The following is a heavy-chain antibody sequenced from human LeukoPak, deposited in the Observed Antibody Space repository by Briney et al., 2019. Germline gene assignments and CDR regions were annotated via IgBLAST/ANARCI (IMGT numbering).Heavy chain of an antibody. CDR2: FSGSGGST. D-gene: IGHD3-3*01. CDR1: GFTFSSYA. V-gene: IGHV3-23*01. Sequence: GGSLRLSCTASGFTFSSYAMSWVRQAPGKGLEWVSTFSGSGGSTYYADSVKGRFSISRDNSKNTLYLQMNSLRAEDTAVYYCAKGSGYFDYWGQGTLVTVSS. CDR3: AKGSGYFDY. J-gene: IGHJ4*02.